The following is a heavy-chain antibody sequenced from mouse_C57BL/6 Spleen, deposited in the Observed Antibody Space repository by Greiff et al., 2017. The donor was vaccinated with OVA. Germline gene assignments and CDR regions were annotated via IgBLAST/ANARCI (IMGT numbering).Heavy chain of an antibody. CDR3: ARRDYGSTSGAY. CDR2: INPNNGGT. Sequence: VQLQQSGPELVKPGASVKIPCKASGYTFTDYNMDWVKQSHGKSLEWIGDINPNNGGTIYNQKFKGKATLTVDKSSSTAYMELRSLTSEDTAVYYCARRDYGSTSGAYWGQGTLVTVSA. CDR1: GYTFTDYN. D-gene: IGHD1-1*01. J-gene: IGHJ3*01. V-gene: IGHV1-18*01.